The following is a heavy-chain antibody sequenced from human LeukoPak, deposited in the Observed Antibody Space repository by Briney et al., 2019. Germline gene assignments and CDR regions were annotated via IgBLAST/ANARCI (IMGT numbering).Heavy chain of an antibody. J-gene: IGHJ4*02. V-gene: IGHV3-7*01. CDR3: ARDSVVGHYFDY. CDR2: IKQDGSEK. Sequence: GGSLRLSCAASGFTFSSYAMSWVRQAPGKGLEWVANIKQDGSEKYYVDSVKGRFTISRDNAKNSLYLQMNSLRAEDTAVYYCARDSVVGHYFDYWGQGTLVTVSS. CDR1: GFTFSSYA. D-gene: IGHD2-2*01.